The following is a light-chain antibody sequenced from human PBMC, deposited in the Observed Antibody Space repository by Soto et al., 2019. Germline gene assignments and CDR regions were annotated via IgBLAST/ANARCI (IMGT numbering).Light chain of an antibody. J-gene: IGKJ2*01. V-gene: IGKV2-28*01. CDR1: QSLLHSNGYTY. CDR3: MQSLQTSPL. CDR2: LAS. Sequence: DIVMTQSPLSLPVTPGEPASISCRSSQSLLHSNGYTYLDWYLQKPGQSPHLLIYLASNRASGVPDRSSGSASGTDVTLKVSRVEAEDVGVYYCMQSLQTSPLFGQGTELEI.